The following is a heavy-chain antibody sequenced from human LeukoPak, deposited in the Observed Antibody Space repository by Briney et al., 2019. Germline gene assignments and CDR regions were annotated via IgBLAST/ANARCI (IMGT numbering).Heavy chain of an antibody. V-gene: IGHV5-51*01. CDR2: IYPGDSDT. J-gene: IGHJ2*01. D-gene: IGHD4-17*01. CDR3: ARADYGDYVKLRYFDL. Sequence: GESLKISCQGSGYSFSNYWIGWVRQMPGKGLDWMGIIYPGDSDTRYSPSFQGQVTISADKSTSTAYLQWSSLRASDTAMYYCARADYGDYVKLRYFDLWGRGTLVTVSS. CDR1: GYSFSNYW.